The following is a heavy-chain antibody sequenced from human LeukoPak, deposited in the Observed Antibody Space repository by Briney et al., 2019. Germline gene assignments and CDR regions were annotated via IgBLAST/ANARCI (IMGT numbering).Heavy chain of an antibody. CDR1: GFSFSRYS. Sequence: GGSLRLSCATAGFSFSRYSMHWVRQAPGKGLEWVAFIRYDGSNKYDADSVKGRFTISRDNSKNTLYLQMNSLRAEDTTVYYCAKGYDFWSAYEDYWGQGTLVTVSS. CDR2: IRYDGSNK. CDR3: AKGYDFWSAYEDY. D-gene: IGHD3-3*01. J-gene: IGHJ4*02. V-gene: IGHV3-30*02.